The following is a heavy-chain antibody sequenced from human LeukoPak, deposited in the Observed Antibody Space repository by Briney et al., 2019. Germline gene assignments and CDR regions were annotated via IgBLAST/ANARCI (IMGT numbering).Heavy chain of an antibody. J-gene: IGHJ6*03. V-gene: IGHV3-30-3*01. CDR2: ISYDGSNK. D-gene: IGHD2-2*03. Sequence: PGESLRLSCEASGFTFSNYAIHWARQAPGKGLEWVAVISYDGSNKYYEDSVKGRFTISRDNSKNTLYLQMNSLRAEDTAVYYCARDGGYCSGTSCPQPGDYYYYYMDVWGKGTTVTVSS. CDR3: ARDGGYCSGTSCPQPGDYYYYYMDV. CDR1: GFTFSNYA.